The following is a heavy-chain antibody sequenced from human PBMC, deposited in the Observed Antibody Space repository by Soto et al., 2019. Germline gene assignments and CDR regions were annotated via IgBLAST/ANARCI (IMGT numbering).Heavy chain of an antibody. Sequence: GGSLRLSCAASGFTFSSYAMTWVRQAPGKGLEWVSAIGGSDDITYYAGSVKGRFTISRDNSKNTLYLHMNSLRAEDTALYYCAKSGGSSGSQFYYFGMDVWGQGTTVTVSS. CDR3: AKSGGSSGSQFYYFGMDV. V-gene: IGHV3-23*01. CDR1: GFTFSSYA. J-gene: IGHJ6*02. CDR2: IGGSDDIT. D-gene: IGHD6-6*01.